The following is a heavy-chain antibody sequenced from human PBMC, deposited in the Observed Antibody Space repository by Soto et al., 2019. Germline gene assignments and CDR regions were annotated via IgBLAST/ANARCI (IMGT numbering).Heavy chain of an antibody. Sequence: EVQLVESGGGLVQPGGSLRLSCVASGFTFSTDSMNWVRQAPGKGLEWVAHISTSGATRYYADSVKGRFTISRDNAKTSPYLQMDSLRNEDTAVYFWARFFGSGFDYWGQGTLVTVSS. J-gene: IGHJ4*02. V-gene: IGHV3-48*02. D-gene: IGHD6-19*01. CDR3: ARFFGSGFDY. CDR1: GFTFSTDS. CDR2: ISTSGATR.